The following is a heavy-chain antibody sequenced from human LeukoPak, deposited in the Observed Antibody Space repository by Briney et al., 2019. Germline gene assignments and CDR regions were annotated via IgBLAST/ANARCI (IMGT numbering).Heavy chain of an antibody. CDR1: GFTFINYA. D-gene: IGHD3-16*01. CDR3: AKDRGKASPGRYYFDF. V-gene: IGHV3-23*01. CDR2: INTGGNTT. Sequence: GGSLRLSCAASGFTFINYAMSWVRQAPGKGLEWVSGINTGGNTTYYSDSVKGRFTISRDNSKNTLYLQMNSLRVEDTAVYYCAKDRGKASPGRYYFDFWGQGTLVTVSS. J-gene: IGHJ4*02.